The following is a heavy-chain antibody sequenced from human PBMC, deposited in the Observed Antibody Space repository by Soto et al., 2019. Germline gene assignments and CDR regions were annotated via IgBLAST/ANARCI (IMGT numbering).Heavy chain of an antibody. CDR3: AKDSIRYRGDYDFWSGYYLSPFDY. CDR2: ISGSGGST. D-gene: IGHD3-3*01. Sequence: PGGSLRLSCAASGFTFSSYAMSWVRQAPGKGLEWVSAISGSGGSTYYADSVKGRFTISRDNSKNTLYLQMNSLRAEDTAVYYCAKDSIRYRGDYDFWSGYYLSPFDYWGQGTLVTVSS. J-gene: IGHJ4*02. V-gene: IGHV3-23*01. CDR1: GFTFSSYA.